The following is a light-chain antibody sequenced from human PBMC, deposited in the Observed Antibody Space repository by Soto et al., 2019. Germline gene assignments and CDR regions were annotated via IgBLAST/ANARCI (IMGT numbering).Light chain of an antibody. CDR2: DVS. V-gene: IGLV2-14*01. CDR1: SSDVGGYNY. J-gene: IGLJ1*01. Sequence: QSALTQPASVSGFPGQSITISCTGTSSDVGGYNYVSWYQQHPGKAPKLMIYDVSNRPSGVSNRFSGSKSGNTASLTISGLQAEDEADYYCSSYTSSFYVFGTGTKVTVL. CDR3: SSYTSSFYV.